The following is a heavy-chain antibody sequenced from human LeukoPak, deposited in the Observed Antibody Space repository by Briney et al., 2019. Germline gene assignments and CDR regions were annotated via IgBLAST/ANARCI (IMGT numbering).Heavy chain of an antibody. V-gene: IGHV3-23*02. D-gene: IGHD3-3*01. CDR1: GFTFSSYA. CDR3: AKDRTIFGVPITSY. Sequence: PGGSLRLSCAASGFTFSSYAMSWVRQAPGKGLEWVSAISCSGGSTYYEDSVKGRFTISRDNSKNTLYLQMNSLRAEDTAGYYCAKDRTIFGVPITSYWGQGTLVTVSS. CDR2: ISCSGGST. J-gene: IGHJ4*02.